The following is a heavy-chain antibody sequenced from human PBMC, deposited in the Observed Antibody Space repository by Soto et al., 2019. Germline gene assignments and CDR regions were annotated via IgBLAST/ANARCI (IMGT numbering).Heavy chain of an antibody. CDR3: VKNSGWFNT. D-gene: IGHD3-10*01. CDR2: IDGSGGIT. V-gene: IGHV3-23*01. J-gene: IGHJ5*02. CDR1: GFTFGTTD. Sequence: GSLRLSCAASGFTFGTTDMSWVRQAPGEGLEWVSTIDGSGGITYYADSVKGRFTISRDNSRNTVYLQMNSLRGDDTALYYCVKNSGWFNTWGQGAVVTLSS.